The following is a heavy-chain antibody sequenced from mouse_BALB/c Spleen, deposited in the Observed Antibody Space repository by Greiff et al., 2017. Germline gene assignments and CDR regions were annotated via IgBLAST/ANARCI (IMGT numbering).Heavy chain of an antibody. CDR3: ARGDGNRGLDY. CDR1: GYTFTSYW. J-gene: IGHJ2*01. V-gene: IGHV1-87*01. D-gene: IGHD1-1*01. Sequence: VKLVESGAELARPGASVKLSCKASGYTFTSYWMQWVKQRPGQGLEWIGAIYPGDGDTRYTQKFKGKATLTTDKSSSTAYMQLSRLTSEDSAVYFCARGDGNRGLDYWGQGTTLTVSS. CDR2: IYPGDGDT.